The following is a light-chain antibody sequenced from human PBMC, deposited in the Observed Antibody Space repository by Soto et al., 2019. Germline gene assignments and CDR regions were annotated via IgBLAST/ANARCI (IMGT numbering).Light chain of an antibody. Sequence: EIVMTQSPATLSVSPGERATLSCRASQSVSSNLAWYQQKPGQAPRLLIYGASTRATGIPARFSGSGSGTGFNPTVQRLQAGDFGVYYCQQYNNWPPWTFGQGTKVEIK. J-gene: IGKJ1*01. V-gene: IGKV3-15*01. CDR1: QSVSSN. CDR3: QQYNNWPPWT. CDR2: GAS.